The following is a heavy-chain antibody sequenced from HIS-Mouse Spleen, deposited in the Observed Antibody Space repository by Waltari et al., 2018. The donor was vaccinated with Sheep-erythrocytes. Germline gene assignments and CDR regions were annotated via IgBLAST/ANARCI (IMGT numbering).Heavy chain of an antibody. CDR3: ARVASGATFDY. V-gene: IGHV3-21*01. CDR1: GFNFSIYS. D-gene: IGHD1-26*01. J-gene: IGHJ4*02. Sequence: EVQLVESGGGLVKPGGSLRLSCAASGFNFSIYSMTWVRQAPGKGLEWVSSISSSSSYIYYADSVKGRFTISRDNAKNSLYLQMNSLRAEDTAVYYCARVASGATFDYWGQGTLVTVSS. CDR2: ISSSSSYI.